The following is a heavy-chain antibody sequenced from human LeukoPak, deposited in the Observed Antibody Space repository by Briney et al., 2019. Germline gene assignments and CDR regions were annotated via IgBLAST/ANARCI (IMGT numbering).Heavy chain of an antibody. CDR1: GGSISSYY. CDR3: ARGGYSYGFQISWFDP. CDR2: IYYSGST. J-gene: IGHJ5*02. Sequence: SETLSLTCTVSGGSISSYYWSWIRQPPGKGLEWIGYIYYSGSTNYNPSLKSRVTISVDTSKNQSSLKLSSVTAADTAVYYCARGGYSYGFQISWFDPWGQGTLVTVSS. D-gene: IGHD5-18*01. V-gene: IGHV4-59*01.